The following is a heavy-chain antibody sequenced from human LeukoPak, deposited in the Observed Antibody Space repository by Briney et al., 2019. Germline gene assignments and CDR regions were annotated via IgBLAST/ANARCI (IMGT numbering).Heavy chain of an antibody. CDR2: INTNSGGT. CDR3: ARDAETGCPDY. J-gene: IGHJ4*02. CDR1: GYTFIGYY. D-gene: IGHD2-2*01. Sequence: ASVKVSCRAPGYTFIGYYIHRVRQAPGQGLEWMGWINTNSGGTNYAQKFQGRVTMTRDTSISTAYMELTSLRSDDTAVYYCARDAETGCPDYWGQGTLVTVSS. V-gene: IGHV1-2*02.